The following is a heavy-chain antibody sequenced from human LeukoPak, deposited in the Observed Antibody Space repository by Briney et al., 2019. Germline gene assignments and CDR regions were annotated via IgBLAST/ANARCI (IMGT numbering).Heavy chain of an antibody. D-gene: IGHD2-2*01. Sequence: SETLSLTCTVSGGSISSSSYYWGWIRQPPGKGLEWIGSIYYSGSTYYNPSLKSRVTISVDTSKNQFSLKLSSVTAADTAVYYCARSVVVPAALTDWFDPWGQGTLVTVSS. J-gene: IGHJ5*02. CDR1: GGSISSSSYY. V-gene: IGHV4-39*07. CDR3: ARSVVVPAALTDWFDP. CDR2: IYYSGST.